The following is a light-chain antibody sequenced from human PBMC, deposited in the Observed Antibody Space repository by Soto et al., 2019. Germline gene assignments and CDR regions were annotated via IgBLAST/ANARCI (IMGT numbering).Light chain of an antibody. CDR1: QSLLHSNGYNY. V-gene: IGKV2-28*01. CDR2: LGS. Sequence: DLVMTQSPLSLPVTPGEPASISCNSSQSLLHSNGYNYLHWYLQKPGQSPQLLIYLGSNRASGVPDRFSGSGSGTDFTLKISRLEAEDVGVYYCMQALQTLLTFGGGTKVEIK. J-gene: IGKJ4*01. CDR3: MQALQTLLT.